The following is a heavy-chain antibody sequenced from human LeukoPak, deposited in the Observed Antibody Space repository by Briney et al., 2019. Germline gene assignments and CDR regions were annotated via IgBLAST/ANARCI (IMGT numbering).Heavy chain of an antibody. CDR2: IYYSGST. D-gene: IGHD3-22*01. Sequence: SETLSLTCTVSGGSISSSSYYWGWIRQPPGKGLEWIGSIYYSGSTYYHPSLKSRVTISVDTSKNQFSLKLSSVTAADTAVYYCARLARVPYYYDSSGYYPSDYWGQGTLVTVSS. CDR1: GGSISSSSYY. CDR3: ARLARVPYYYDSSGYYPSDY. V-gene: IGHV4-39*01. J-gene: IGHJ4*02.